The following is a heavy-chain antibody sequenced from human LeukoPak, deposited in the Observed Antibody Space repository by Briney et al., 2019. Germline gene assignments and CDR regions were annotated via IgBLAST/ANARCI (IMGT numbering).Heavy chain of an antibody. CDR1: GGSISSGDYY. CDR3: ASGAAAGTMPLY. V-gene: IGHV4-30-4*02. CDR2: IHYSGST. Sequence: SETLSLTCTVSGGSISSGDYYWSWIRQPPGKGLEWIGYIHYSGSTYYNPSLKRRVTISVDTSKNQFSLKLTSVNAADTTVYYSASGAAAGTMPLYWGQGTLVTVSS. J-gene: IGHJ4*02. D-gene: IGHD6-13*01.